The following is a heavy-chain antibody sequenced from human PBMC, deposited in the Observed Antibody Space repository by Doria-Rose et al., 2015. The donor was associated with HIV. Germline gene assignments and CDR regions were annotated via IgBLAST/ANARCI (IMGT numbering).Heavy chain of an antibody. CDR2: ISSGGNT. CDR3: ARVVLSIPGDSMDV. CDR1: GGSVSSGSYA. Sequence: QVQLQESGSGLVKPSQTLSLTCVVSGGSVSSGSYAWTWIRQPPGKGLEWVRYISSGGNTYYNPSLKSRVTISVDKSKDHFSLRLPSMTAADAAVYYCARVVLSIPGDSMDVWGQGTTVTVSS. J-gene: IGHJ6*02. V-gene: IGHV4-30-2*01. D-gene: IGHD2-21*01.